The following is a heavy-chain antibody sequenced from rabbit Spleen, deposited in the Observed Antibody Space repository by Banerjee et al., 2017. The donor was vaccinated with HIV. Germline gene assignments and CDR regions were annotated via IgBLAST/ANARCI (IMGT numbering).Heavy chain of an antibody. V-gene: IGHV1S45*01. CDR2: IEGGSSSFT. CDR1: GFDFSDGYV. CDR3: ARDLVVAIGWNFNL. Sequence: QEHLVESGGGLVQPEGSLTLACKASGFDFSDGYVMCWVRQAPGKGLEWIACIEGGSSSFTYFASWAKGRFTISKTSSTTVTLQMTSLTAADTATYFCARDLVVAIGWNFNLWGPGTLVTVS. D-gene: IGHD3-3*01. J-gene: IGHJ4*01.